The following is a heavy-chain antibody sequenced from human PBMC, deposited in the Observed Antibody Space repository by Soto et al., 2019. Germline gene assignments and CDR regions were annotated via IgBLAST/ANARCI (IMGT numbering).Heavy chain of an antibody. CDR3: ATGITMVRGGRTGFDY. Sequence: ASVKVSCKVSGYTLTELSMHWVRQAPGKGLEWMGGFDPEDGETIYAQKFQGRVTMTEDTSTDTAYMELSSLRSEDTAVYYCATGITMVRGGRTGFDYWGQVTLVTVSS. J-gene: IGHJ4*02. CDR1: GYTLTELS. V-gene: IGHV1-24*01. CDR2: FDPEDGET. D-gene: IGHD3-10*01.